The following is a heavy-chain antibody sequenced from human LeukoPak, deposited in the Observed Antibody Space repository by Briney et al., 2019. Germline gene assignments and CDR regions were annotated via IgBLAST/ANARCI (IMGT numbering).Heavy chain of an antibody. V-gene: IGHV3-23*01. CDR1: GFTFSSYA. CDR3: AKSNTAMVTPSLNYFDY. J-gene: IGHJ4*02. Sequence: PGGSLRLSCAASGFTFSSYAMSWVRQAPGKGLEWVSAISGSGGSTYYADPVKGRFTISRDNSKNTLYLQMNSLRAEDTAVYYCAKSNTAMVTPSLNYFDYWGQGTLVTVSS. D-gene: IGHD5-18*01. CDR2: ISGSGGST.